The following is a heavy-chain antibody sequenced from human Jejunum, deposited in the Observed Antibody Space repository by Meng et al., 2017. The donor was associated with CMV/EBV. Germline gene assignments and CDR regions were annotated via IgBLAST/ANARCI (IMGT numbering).Heavy chain of an antibody. Sequence: GYTYSDNYMRWVKQAPGKGHEWKGLVDPEDSETIYAETCQGRVTITADTSTDTAYMELSSLRSEDTAVYYCATWITFGGVIVPPDYWGQGTLVTVSS. D-gene: IGHD3-16*02. J-gene: IGHJ4*02. V-gene: IGHV1-69-2*01. CDR1: GYTYSDNY. CDR2: VDPEDSET. CDR3: ATWITFGGVIVPPDY.